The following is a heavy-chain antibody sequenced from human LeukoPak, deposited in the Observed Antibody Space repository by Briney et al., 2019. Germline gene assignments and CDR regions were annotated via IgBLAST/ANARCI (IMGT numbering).Heavy chain of an antibody. Sequence: GGSLRLSCAASGFTFDDYAMHWVRQAPGKGLEWVSGISWNSGSIGYADSVKGRFTISRDNAKNSLYLQMNSLRAEDTALYYCAKDSSGWIDAFDIWGQGTMVTVSS. D-gene: IGHD6-19*01. CDR3: AKDSSGWIDAFDI. V-gene: IGHV3-9*01. J-gene: IGHJ3*02. CDR1: GFTFDDYA. CDR2: ISWNSGSI.